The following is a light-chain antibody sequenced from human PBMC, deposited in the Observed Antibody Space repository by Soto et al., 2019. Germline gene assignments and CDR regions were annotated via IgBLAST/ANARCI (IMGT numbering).Light chain of an antibody. CDR1: QSISTF. CDR2: AAS. CDR3: QQSYTIPWT. J-gene: IGKJ1*01. V-gene: IGKV1-39*01. Sequence: DIQMTQSPSSLSASVGDRVTITCRASQSISTFLSWYQHMPGKAPKLLIYAASSLRSGVPSRFSGSGSGTDFTLTISRLQPEDFANYYCQQSYTIPWTFGQGTKVEIK.